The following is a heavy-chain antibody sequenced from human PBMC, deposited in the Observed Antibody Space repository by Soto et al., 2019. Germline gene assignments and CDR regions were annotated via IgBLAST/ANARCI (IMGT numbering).Heavy chain of an antibody. V-gene: IGHV3-21*01. CDR1: GFTFSRYS. CDR2: ISDDSNYI. Sequence: GGSLRLSCAASGFTFSRYSLNWVRQAPGKGLEWVSSISDDSNYIYYADSVKGRFTISRDNAQNSLSLQMNSLRAQDTAVYYCPRETEAAVDYWGQGTLVTVSS. D-gene: IGHD6-25*01. CDR3: PRETEAAVDY. J-gene: IGHJ4*02.